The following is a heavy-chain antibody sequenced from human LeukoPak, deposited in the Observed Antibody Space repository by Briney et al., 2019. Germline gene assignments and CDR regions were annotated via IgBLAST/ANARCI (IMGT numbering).Heavy chain of an antibody. D-gene: IGHD6-13*01. V-gene: IGHV1-69*13. CDR3: ARGGSSWYESDYYYYMDV. CDR1: GGTFSSYA. Sequence: ASVKVSCKASGGTFSSYAISWVRQAPGQGLEWMGGIIPIFGTANYAQKFQGRVTITADESTSTAYMELSSLRSEDTAVYYCARGGSSWYESDYYYYMDVWGKGTTVTISS. J-gene: IGHJ6*03. CDR2: IIPIFGTA.